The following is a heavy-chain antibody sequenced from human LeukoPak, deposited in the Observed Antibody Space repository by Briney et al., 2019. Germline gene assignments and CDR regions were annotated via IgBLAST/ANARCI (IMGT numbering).Heavy chain of an antibody. D-gene: IGHD3-10*01. J-gene: IGHJ6*02. CDR2: INHGGST. CDR3: ARAIRGVMIVYYYYGLDV. Sequence: SETLSLTCAVYGGSFSGYYWSWIRQPPGKGLEWIGEINHGGSTNYNPSLKSRVTISVDTSKKQFSLKLSYVTAADTAVYYCARAIRGVMIVYYYYGLDVWGQGTTVTVSS. V-gene: IGHV4-34*01. CDR1: GGSFSGYY.